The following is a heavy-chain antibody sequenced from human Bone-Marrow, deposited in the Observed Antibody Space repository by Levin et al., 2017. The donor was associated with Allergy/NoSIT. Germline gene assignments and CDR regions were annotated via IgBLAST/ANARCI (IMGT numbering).Heavy chain of an antibody. V-gene: IGHV4-31*03. Sequence: SETLSLTCTVSGGSISSGAYYWSWIRQHPGQGLKWIGYIFYTGSTYYNPSLKSRITISVDTSKTRFSVKLTSVTAADTAVYYCARIGADYGDIDSWGQGTLVTVS. CDR2: IFYTGST. J-gene: IGHJ5*01. CDR3: ARIGADYGDIDS. CDR1: GGSISSGAYY. D-gene: IGHD4-17*01.